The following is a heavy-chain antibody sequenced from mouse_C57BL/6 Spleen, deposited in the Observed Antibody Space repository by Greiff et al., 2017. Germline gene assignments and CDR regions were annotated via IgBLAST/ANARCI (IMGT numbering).Heavy chain of an antibody. CDR3: AREDGRSLRYWYFDV. V-gene: IGHV1-82*01. D-gene: IGHD1-1*01. CDR2: IYPGDGDT. J-gene: IGHJ1*03. CDR1: GYAFSSSW. Sequence: QVQLQQSGPELVKPGASVKISCKASGYAFSSSWMNWVKQRPGKGLEWIGRIYPGDGDTNYNGKFKGKATLTADKSSSTAYMQLSSLTSEDSAVYFCAREDGRSLRYWYFDVWGTGTTVTVSS.